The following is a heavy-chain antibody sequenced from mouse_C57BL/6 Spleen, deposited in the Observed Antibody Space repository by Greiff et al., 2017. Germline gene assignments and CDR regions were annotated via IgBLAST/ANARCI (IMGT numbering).Heavy chain of an antibody. CDR3: TRGGPYYFDY. CDR1: GFTFSDYY. CDR2: INYDGSST. V-gene: IGHV5-16*01. Sequence: EVKVVESEGGLVQPGSSMKLSCTASGFTFSDYYMAWVRQVPEKGLEWVANINYDGSSTYYLDSLKSRFIISRDNAKNILYLQMSSLKSEDTATYYCTRGGPYYFDYWGQGTTLTVSS. J-gene: IGHJ2*01.